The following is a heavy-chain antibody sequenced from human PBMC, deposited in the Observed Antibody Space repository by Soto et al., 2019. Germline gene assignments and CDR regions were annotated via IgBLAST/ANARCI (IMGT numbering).Heavy chain of an antibody. D-gene: IGHD4-17*01. V-gene: IGHV4-59*01. Sequence: TLSLTCTVSGGSISSYYWSWIRQPPGKGLEWIGYIYYSGSTNYNPSLKSRVTISVDTSKNQFSLKLSSVTAADTAVYYCARVGLGDHDLYYFDYWGQGTLVTVSS. CDR1: GGSISSYY. J-gene: IGHJ4*02. CDR2: IYYSGST. CDR3: ARVGLGDHDLYYFDY.